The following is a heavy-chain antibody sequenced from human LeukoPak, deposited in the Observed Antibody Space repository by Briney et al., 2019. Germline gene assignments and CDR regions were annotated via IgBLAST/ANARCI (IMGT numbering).Heavy chain of an antibody. V-gene: IGHV5-51*01. CDR1: GYSFTSHW. J-gene: IGHJ4*02. Sequence: PGESLKISCKASGYSFTSHWIGWVRQMPGKGLEWMGIIYPYDSDTRYSPSFQGQVTISADKSISTAYLQWSNLKASDTAMYYCARHIGYSAWNPDYWGQGTLVTVSS. D-gene: IGHD5-12*01. CDR3: ARHIGYSAWNPDY. CDR2: IYPYDSDT.